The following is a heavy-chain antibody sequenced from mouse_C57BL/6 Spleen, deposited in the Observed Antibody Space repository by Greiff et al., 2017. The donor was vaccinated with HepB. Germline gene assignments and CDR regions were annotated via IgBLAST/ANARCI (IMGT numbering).Heavy chain of an antibody. CDR2: INPNNGGT. Sequence: EVKLQESGPELVKPGASVKIPCKASGYTFTDYNMDWVKQSHGKSLEWIGDINPNNGGTIYNQKFKGKATLTVDKSSSTAYMELRSLTSEDTAVYYCARRNWENWYFDVWGTGTTVTVSS. V-gene: IGHV1-18*01. CDR1: GYTFTDYN. CDR3: ARRNWENWYFDV. D-gene: IGHD4-1*01. J-gene: IGHJ1*03.